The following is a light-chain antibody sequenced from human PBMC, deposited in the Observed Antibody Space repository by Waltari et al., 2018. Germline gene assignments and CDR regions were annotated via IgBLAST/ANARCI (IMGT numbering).Light chain of an antibody. Sequence: DIQLTQSPSFLSASVGDRVTITCRASQGIDNYLAWYQLKPGKAPTLLIYAASSLHSGVPSRFSGSGSGKEFTLTITGLQPEDFATYYCQQLNSYPLFGPGTTVDIK. CDR1: QGIDNY. CDR2: AAS. J-gene: IGKJ3*01. V-gene: IGKV1-9*01. CDR3: QQLNSYPL.